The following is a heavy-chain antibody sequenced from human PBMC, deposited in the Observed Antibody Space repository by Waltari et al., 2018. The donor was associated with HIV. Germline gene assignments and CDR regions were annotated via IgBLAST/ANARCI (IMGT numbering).Heavy chain of an antibody. D-gene: IGHD2-21*02. J-gene: IGHJ6*02. CDR3: ASIAYCGGDCYPRGMDV. V-gene: IGHV3-66*01. CDR2: IYSGGST. Sequence: EVQLVESGGGLVQPGGSLRLSCAASGFTVSSNYMSWVRQAPGKGREWVSVIYSGGSTDYADSVKGRFTISRDNSKNTLYLQMNSLRAEDTAVYYCASIAYCGGDCYPRGMDVWGQGTTVTVSS. CDR1: GFTVSSNY.